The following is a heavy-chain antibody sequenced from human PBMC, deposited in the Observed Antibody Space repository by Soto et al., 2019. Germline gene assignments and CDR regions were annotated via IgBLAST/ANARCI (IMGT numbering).Heavy chain of an antibody. Sequence: EVQLVESGGGLVKPGGSLRLSCAASGFTFSSYSMNWVRQAPGEGLEWFSSISESATSVFYADSVKGRFTISRDNAENSLYLQMNSMRAEDTAVYYCARDDLRDQRVDPNWFDPWGQGTPVIVSS. V-gene: IGHV3-21*01. CDR2: ISESATSV. J-gene: IGHJ5*02. CDR1: GFTFSSYS. D-gene: IGHD2-15*01. CDR3: ARDDLRDQRVDPNWFDP.